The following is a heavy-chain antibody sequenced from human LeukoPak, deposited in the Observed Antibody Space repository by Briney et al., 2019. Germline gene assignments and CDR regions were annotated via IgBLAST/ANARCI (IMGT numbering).Heavy chain of an antibody. Sequence: SSETLSLTCTVSGGSISSGSYYWRWIRQPAGKGLEWIGRIYTSGSTNYNPSLKSRVTISVDTSKNQFSLKLSSVTAADTAVYYCARGYGGIPPSPDVWGQGTTVTVSS. D-gene: IGHD4-23*01. CDR3: ARGYGGIPPSPDV. CDR1: GGSISSGSYY. V-gene: IGHV4-61*02. J-gene: IGHJ6*02. CDR2: IYTSGST.